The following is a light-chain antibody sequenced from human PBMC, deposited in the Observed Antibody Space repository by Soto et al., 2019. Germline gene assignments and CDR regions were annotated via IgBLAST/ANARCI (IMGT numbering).Light chain of an antibody. CDR2: GAS. V-gene: IGKV3-15*01. Sequence: EIVMTQSPATLSVSPGERATLSCRASQSVSSNLAWYQQKPGQAPRLLIYGASTRATGIPARFSGSGSGTEFTLTLSSLQSEDFAVYYCQQYNNWPPGVTFGPGPKVDIK. CDR1: QSVSSN. CDR3: QQYNNWPPGVT. J-gene: IGKJ3*01.